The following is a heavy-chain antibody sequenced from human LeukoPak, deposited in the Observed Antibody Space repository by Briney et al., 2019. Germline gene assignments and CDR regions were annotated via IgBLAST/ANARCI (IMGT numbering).Heavy chain of an antibody. D-gene: IGHD3-3*01. V-gene: IGHV4-39*01. J-gene: IGHJ3*02. CDR2: IYYSGST. CDR3: ARQRSVDAFDI. CDR1: GASIISSIYY. Sequence: SETLSLTCTVSGASIISSIYYWGWIRQPPGKGLEWIGTIYYSGSTYYNPSLKSRVTISVDTSKNQFSLKLSSVTAADTAVYYCARQRSVDAFDIWGQGTLVTVSS.